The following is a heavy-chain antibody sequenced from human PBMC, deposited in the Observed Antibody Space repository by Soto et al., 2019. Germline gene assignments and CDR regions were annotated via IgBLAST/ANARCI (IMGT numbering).Heavy chain of an antibody. Sequence: GGSLRLSCAASGFTFSSYEMNWVRQAPGKGPEWVSYISSSGSTVYYADSVKGRFTISRDNAKKSLYLQMNSLRAEDTAVYYCATATGSSSPPPDYWGQGTLVTVSS. J-gene: IGHJ4*02. CDR3: ATATGSSSPPPDY. CDR2: ISSSGSTV. D-gene: IGHD6-13*01. CDR1: GFTFSSYE. V-gene: IGHV3-48*03.